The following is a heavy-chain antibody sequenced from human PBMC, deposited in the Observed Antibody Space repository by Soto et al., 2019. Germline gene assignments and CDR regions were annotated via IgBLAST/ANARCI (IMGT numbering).Heavy chain of an antibody. Sequence: EVQLVESGGGLVKPGGSLRLSCAASGFTFSSYSMNWVGKAPGKGLEWVSSISSSSSYIYYADSVKGRFTISRDNTKNELYRQMNGLRAEDTAVYYCARGGNCSGGSCPTPLYWYFDLWGRGTLVTVSS. CDR1: GFTFSSYS. J-gene: IGHJ2*01. D-gene: IGHD2-15*01. CDR3: ARGGNCSGGSCPTPLYWYFDL. V-gene: IGHV3-21*01. CDR2: ISSSSSYI.